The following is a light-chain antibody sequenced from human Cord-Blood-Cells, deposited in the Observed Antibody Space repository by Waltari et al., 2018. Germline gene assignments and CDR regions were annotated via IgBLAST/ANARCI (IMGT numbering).Light chain of an antibody. V-gene: IGLV2-23*01. CDR1: RSDVGSYNL. CDR3: SSYAGSSTSV. CDR2: EGS. J-gene: IGLJ3*02. Sequence: QSALTQPASVSGSPGQSITISCTGTRSDVGSYNLVSWYQQHPGKAPKLMIYEGSKRPSGVSNRVSGSKSGNTSSLTISGLQAEDEADYYCSSYAGSSTSVFGGGTKLPVL.